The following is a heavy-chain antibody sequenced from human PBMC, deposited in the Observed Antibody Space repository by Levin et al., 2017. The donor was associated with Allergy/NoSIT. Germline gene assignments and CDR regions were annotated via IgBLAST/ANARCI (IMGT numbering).Heavy chain of an antibody. D-gene: IGHD2-15*01. CDR1: GGSISSGRYY. CDR3: AGGDLVVIAATQGLYEYFHMDV. CDR2: IYGSGST. V-gene: IGHV4-61*02. J-gene: IGHJ6*03. Sequence: SETLSLTCTVSGGSISSGRYYWNWIRQPAGKGLEWIGRIYGSGSTDYNPSLKSRVTISVDTSKNQFSLRLSPVTAADTAVYYCAGGDLVVIAATQGLYEYFHMDVWGKGTTVTVSS.